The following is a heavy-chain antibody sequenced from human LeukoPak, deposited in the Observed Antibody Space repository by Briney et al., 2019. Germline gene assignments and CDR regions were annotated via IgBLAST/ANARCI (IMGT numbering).Heavy chain of an antibody. CDR3: ARVYSSSWDGSYFDC. CDR2: TRNRANSYTT. V-gene: IGHV3-72*01. CDR1: GFTFSDHY. Sequence: PGGSLRLSCAASGFTFSDHYMDWVRQAPGKGLEWVGRTRNRANSYTTEYAASVKGRFTFSRDDSKNSLYLQMNSLKTEDTAVYYCARVYSSSWDGSYFDCWGQGTLVTVSS. D-gene: IGHD6-13*01. J-gene: IGHJ4*02.